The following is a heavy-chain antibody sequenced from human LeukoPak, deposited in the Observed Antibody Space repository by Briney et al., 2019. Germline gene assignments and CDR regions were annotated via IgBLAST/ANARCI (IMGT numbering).Heavy chain of an antibody. Sequence: PSETLSLTCTVSGGSISSSSYYWGWIRRPPGKGLEWIGSIYYSGSTYYNPSLKSRVTIPVDTSKNQFSLKLSSVTAADTAVYYCASTYGGNAPFDYWGQGTLVTVSS. V-gene: IGHV4-39*07. CDR1: GGSISSSSYY. CDR3: ASTYGGNAPFDY. J-gene: IGHJ4*02. CDR2: IYYSGST. D-gene: IGHD4-23*01.